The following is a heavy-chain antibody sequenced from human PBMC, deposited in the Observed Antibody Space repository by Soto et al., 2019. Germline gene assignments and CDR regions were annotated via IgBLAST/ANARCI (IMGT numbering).Heavy chain of an antibody. CDR1: GFTFGDSY. D-gene: IGHD2-15*01. V-gene: IGHV3-11*06. CDR2: ISPGSRYP. Sequence: PGGSLRLSCAGSGFTFGDSYMSWIRQAPGKGLEWLSYISPGSRYPAYADSVKGRFTISRDNAKRSLCLQMMSLTAEDTAIYYCVRGGGGGLFDPWGQGTMVT. CDR3: VRGGGGGLFDP. J-gene: IGHJ5*02.